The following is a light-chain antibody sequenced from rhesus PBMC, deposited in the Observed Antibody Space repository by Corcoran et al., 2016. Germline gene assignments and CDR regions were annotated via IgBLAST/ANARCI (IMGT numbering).Light chain of an antibody. CDR3: SSYAGSYTCI. J-gene: IGLJ1*01. V-gene: IGLV2-32*02. CDR2: EGS. Sequence: QAALTQPRSVSGSPGQSVTISCTGTSRDIGGYTHVSWYQQHPGPAPKLMIYEGSKGPSGVSDRFSGAKSGNTASLTISGLQAEDDADYYCSSYAGSYTCIFGAGTRLTVL. CDR1: SRDIGGYTH.